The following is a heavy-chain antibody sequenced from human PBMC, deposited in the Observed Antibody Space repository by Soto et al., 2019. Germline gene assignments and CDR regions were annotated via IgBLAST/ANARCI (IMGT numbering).Heavy chain of an antibody. CDR1: GGSMNTYY. D-gene: IGHD2-15*01. J-gene: IGHJ4*02. CDR2: IYSSGST. CDR3: ARGSGNPFDY. Sequence: SETLSLTCSVSGGSMNTYYWSWIRQPPGKGLEWIGYIYSSGSTDYKLSLKSRVVFSVDTSKNQFSLKLSSVTAADTAVYYCARGSGNPFDYWGQGTPVTVSS. V-gene: IGHV4-59*01.